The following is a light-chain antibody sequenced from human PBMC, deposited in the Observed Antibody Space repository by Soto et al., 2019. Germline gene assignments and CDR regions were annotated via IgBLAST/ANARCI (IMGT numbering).Light chain of an antibody. CDR1: SSNIGSNY. CDR3: AAWDDSLSGVL. Sequence: QSVLTQPPSASGAPGQRVTIFCSGSSSNIGSNYVYWYQQLPGTAPKLLIYRNNQRRSGVPDRFSGSKSGTSVSLAISGLRSEDAADYYCAAWDDSLSGVLFGGGTKLTVL. V-gene: IGLV1-47*01. J-gene: IGLJ2*01. CDR2: RNN.